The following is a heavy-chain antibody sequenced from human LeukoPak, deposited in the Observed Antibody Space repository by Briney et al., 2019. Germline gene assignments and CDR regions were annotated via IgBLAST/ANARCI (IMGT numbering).Heavy chain of an antibody. D-gene: IGHD6-6*01. V-gene: IGHV4-39*01. J-gene: IGHJ6*03. CDR2: IHYSGST. CDR1: GGSVSSSSYY. CDR3: AGYIAARPFYMDV. Sequence: SETLSLTCTVSGGSVSSSSYYWGWIRQPPGKGLEWIGSIHYSGSTYYNPSLKSRVTISVDTSKNQFSLKLSSVTAADTAVYYCAGYIAARPFYMDVWGKGTTVTVSS.